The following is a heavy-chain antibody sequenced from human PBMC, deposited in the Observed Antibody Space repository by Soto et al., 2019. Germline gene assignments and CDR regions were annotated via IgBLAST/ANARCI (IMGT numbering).Heavy chain of an antibody. D-gene: IGHD6-13*01. CDR3: ARAPVASSWYYSSGYYYYGMDV. CDR1: GGTFSSYA. V-gene: IGHV1-69*13. J-gene: IGHJ6*02. CDR2: IIPIFGTA. Sequence: SVKVSCKASGGTFSSYAISWVRQAPGQGLEWMGGIIPIFGTANYAQKLQGRVTITADESTGTAYMELSSLRSEDTAVYYCARAPVASSWYYSSGYYYYGMDVWGQGTTVPVSS.